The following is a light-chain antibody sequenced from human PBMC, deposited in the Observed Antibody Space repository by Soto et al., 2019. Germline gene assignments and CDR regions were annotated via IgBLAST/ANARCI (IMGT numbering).Light chain of an antibody. CDR1: QDIISW. CDR3: QQASNFPLT. CDR2: AAS. Sequence: IQMTQSPSSVSASVGDRVTITCRASQDIISWLAWFQQRPGRAPNLLIYAASTLQSGVPSRFSGSGSGTVFTLTISSLQPEDFGTYYCQQASNFPLTFGGGTKVDIK. J-gene: IGKJ4*01. V-gene: IGKV1-12*01.